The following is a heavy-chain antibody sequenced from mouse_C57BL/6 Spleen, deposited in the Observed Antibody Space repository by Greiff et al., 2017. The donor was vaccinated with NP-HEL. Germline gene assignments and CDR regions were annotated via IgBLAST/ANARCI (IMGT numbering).Heavy chain of an antibody. V-gene: IGHV1-4*01. D-gene: IGHD3-2*02. Sequence: VKLMESGAELARPGASVKMSCKASGYTFTSYTMHWVKQRPGQGLEWIGYINPSSGYTKYNQKFKDKATLTADKSSSTAYMQLSSLTSEDSAVYYCARNPGSSGYVRYFDVWGTGTTVTVSS. CDR2: INPSSGYT. CDR3: ARNPGSSGYVRYFDV. CDR1: GYTFTSYT. J-gene: IGHJ1*03.